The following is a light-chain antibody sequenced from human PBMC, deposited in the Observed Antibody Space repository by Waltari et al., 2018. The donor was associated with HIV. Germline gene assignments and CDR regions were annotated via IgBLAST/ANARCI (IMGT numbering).Light chain of an antibody. Sequence: QSALTQPPSVSGSPGQSVSISCTGSSSDVGGYNRVSWYQQPPGTAPKLIIYEVNNRPSGVPVRFSGSQSGNTASLTISGLQAEDEADYYCSLYTGTTNVLFGGGTKLTVL. V-gene: IGLV2-18*01. CDR3: SLYTGTTNVL. J-gene: IGLJ2*01. CDR2: EVN. CDR1: SSDVGGYNR.